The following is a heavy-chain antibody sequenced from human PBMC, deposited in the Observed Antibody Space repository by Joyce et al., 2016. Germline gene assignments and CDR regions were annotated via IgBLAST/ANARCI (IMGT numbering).Heavy chain of an antibody. CDR2: RSYDGNNN. V-gene: IGHV3-30-3*01. CDR1: GFTFTNYA. J-gene: IGHJ4*02. D-gene: IGHD5-24*01. Sequence: QVQLVESGGGVVQPGRSLRLSCAVSGFTFTNYAIHWVRQAPGKGLEWVAVRSYDGNNNYYADSVKGRFIISRDNSRSTLYLQMNSLRAEDTAVYYCAREEMATSLDYWGQGILVTVSS. CDR3: AREEMATSLDY.